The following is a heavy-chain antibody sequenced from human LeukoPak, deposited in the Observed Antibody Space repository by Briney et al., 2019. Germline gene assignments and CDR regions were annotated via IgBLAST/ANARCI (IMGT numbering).Heavy chain of an antibody. CDR1: GFTFSSYA. D-gene: IGHD3-3*01. CDR3: ASMVFGGVGGFDY. CDR2: ISYDGSNK. V-gene: IGHV3-30-3*01. Sequence: GGSLRLSCAASGFTFSSYAMHWVRQAPGKGLEWVAVISYDGSNKYYADSVKGRFTISRDNSKNTLYLQMNSLRDEDTAVYYCASMVFGGVGGFDYWGQGTLVTVSS. J-gene: IGHJ4*02.